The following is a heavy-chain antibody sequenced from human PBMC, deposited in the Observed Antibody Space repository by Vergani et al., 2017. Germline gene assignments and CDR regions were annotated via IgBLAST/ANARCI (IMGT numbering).Heavy chain of an antibody. J-gene: IGHJ4*02. CDR1: GGTFSTYA. V-gene: IGHV1-69*13. Sequence: QVQLVQSGAEVKKPGSSVKVSCKASGGTFSTYAITWVRQAPGQGLEWMGGIIPIFGTANYAQKFQDRVTITGDESTSTAYMELSSLRSEDTAVYYCARLPHCSSTSCYALNDWGQGTLVTVSS. CDR2: IIPIFGTA. CDR3: ARLPHCSSTSCYALND. D-gene: IGHD2-2*01.